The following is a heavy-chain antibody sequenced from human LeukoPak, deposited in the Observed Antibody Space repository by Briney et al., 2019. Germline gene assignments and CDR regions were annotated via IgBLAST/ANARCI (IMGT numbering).Heavy chain of an antibody. V-gene: IGHV4-59*01. CDR3: ARGRYYDFWSGYYPPPGGYYFDY. D-gene: IGHD3-3*01. CDR1: GGSISSYY. J-gene: IGHJ4*02. CDR2: IYYSGST. Sequence: SETLSLTCTVSGGSISSYYWTWIRQPPGKGLEWIGYIYYSGSTNYNPSLKSRVTISVDTSKNQFSLKLSSVTAADTAVYYCARGRYYDFWSGYYPPPGGYYFDYWGQGTLVTVSS.